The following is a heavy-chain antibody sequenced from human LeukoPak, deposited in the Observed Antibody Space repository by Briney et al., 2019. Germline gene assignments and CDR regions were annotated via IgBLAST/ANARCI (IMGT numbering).Heavy chain of an antibody. CDR2: INHSGST. CDR3: ARGLEERQWLVLEVRHYYYYYMDV. Sequence: PSETLSLTCAVYGGSFSGYYWSWIRQPPGKGLEWIGEINHSGSTNYNPSLKSRVTISVDTSKNQFSLKLSSVTAADTAVYYCARGLEERQWLVLEVRHYYYYYMDVWGKGTTVTVSS. CDR1: GGSFSGYY. J-gene: IGHJ6*03. V-gene: IGHV4-34*01. D-gene: IGHD6-19*01.